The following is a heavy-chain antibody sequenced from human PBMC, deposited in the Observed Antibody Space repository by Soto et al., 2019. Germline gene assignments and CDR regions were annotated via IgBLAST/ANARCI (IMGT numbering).Heavy chain of an antibody. V-gene: IGHV1-8*01. D-gene: IGHD3-10*02. Sequence: QVQLVQSGAEVRKPGASVKVSCKASGYTFTNYDINWVRQAPGEGLEWQGWMHPNSGNRGFRQKFQGSVTMTSNTPISTAYMELTSLTSDDTAVYCCARGVYVASFPSYPYYMAVWGEGTTVTVSS. CDR1: GYTFTNYD. CDR3: ARGVYVASFPSYPYYMAV. CDR2: MHPNSGNR. J-gene: IGHJ6*03.